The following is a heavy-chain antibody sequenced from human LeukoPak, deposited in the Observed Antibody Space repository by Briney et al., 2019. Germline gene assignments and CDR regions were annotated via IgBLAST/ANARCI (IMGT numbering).Heavy chain of an antibody. J-gene: IGHJ5*02. CDR3: ARAPPFDP. CDR1: GGTFSSYA. CDR2: IIPILGIA. V-gene: IGHV1-69*04. Sequence: SVKVSCKASGGTFSSYAISWVRQAPGQGLEWMGRIIPILGIANYAQKFQGRVTIAADKSTSTAYMELSSLRSEDTAVYYCARAPPFDPWGQGTLVTVSS.